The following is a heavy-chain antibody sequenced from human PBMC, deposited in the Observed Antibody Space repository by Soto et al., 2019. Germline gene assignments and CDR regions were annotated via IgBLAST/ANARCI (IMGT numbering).Heavy chain of an antibody. CDR1: GFAFSAYG. CDR3: ARVGGTVTSDY. V-gene: IGHV3-33*01. J-gene: IGHJ4*02. D-gene: IGHD4-17*01. CDR2: IYYDGSNK. Sequence: QVQLVESGGGVVQPGRSLRLSCAASGFAFSAYGMHWVRQAPGKGLAWVAMIYYDGSNKYYADSVKGRFTISRDNSKNTLYLQMSSLRAEETALYYCARVGGTVTSDYWGQGTLVTVSS.